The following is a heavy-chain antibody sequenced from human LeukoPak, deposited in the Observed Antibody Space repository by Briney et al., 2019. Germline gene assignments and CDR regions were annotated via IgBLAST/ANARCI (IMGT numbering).Heavy chain of an antibody. D-gene: IGHD3-22*01. CDR1: GGSISSYY. Sequence: SGTLSLTCTVSGGSISSYYWSWIRQPPGKGLEWIGYIYYSGSTNYNPSLKSRVTISVDTSKNQFSLKLSSVTAADTAVYYCARHAAIDSSGYYGYWGQGTLVTVSS. CDR3: ARHAAIDSSGYYGY. V-gene: IGHV4-59*08. J-gene: IGHJ4*02. CDR2: IYYSGST.